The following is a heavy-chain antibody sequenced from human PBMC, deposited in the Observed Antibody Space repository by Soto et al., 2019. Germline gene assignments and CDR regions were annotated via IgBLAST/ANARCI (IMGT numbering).Heavy chain of an antibody. V-gene: IGHV1-8*01. Sequence: ASVKVSCKASGYTFTSYDINWVRQATGQGLEWMGWMNPNSGNTGYAQKFQGRVTMTRNTSISTAYMELSSLRSEDTAVYYCARGDCSGGSCYYYYWGQGTLVTVSS. D-gene: IGHD2-15*01. CDR2: MNPNSGNT. J-gene: IGHJ4*02. CDR3: ARGDCSGGSCYYYY. CDR1: GYTFTSYD.